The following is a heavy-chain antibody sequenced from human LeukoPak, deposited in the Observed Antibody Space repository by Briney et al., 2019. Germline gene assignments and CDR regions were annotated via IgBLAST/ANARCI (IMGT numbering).Heavy chain of an antibody. CDR1: GYTFTGYY. Sequence: ASVKVSCKASGYTFTGYYMHWVRQAPGQGLGWMGWINPNSGGTNYAQKFQGRVTMTRDTSISTAYMELSRLRSDDTAVYYCARVVVAANSDAFDIWGQGTMVTVSS. V-gene: IGHV1-2*02. CDR2: INPNSGGT. J-gene: IGHJ3*02. D-gene: IGHD2-15*01. CDR3: ARVVVAANSDAFDI.